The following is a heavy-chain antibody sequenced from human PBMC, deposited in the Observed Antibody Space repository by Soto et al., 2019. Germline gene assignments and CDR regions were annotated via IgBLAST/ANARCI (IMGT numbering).Heavy chain of an antibody. CDR3: ARGTSWQLPFDY. CDR2: ISYSGST. J-gene: IGHJ4*02. CDR1: SDSLSSYY. D-gene: IGHD6-13*01. V-gene: IGHV4-59*01. Sequence: QVQLQESGPGLVKPSETLSLTCTVSSDSLSSYYWSWIRQPPGKRLEWIGYISYSGSTDYNPSLKSRVTISGDTSKNQFSLKVSSVTAADTAVYYCARGTSWQLPFDYWGQGTLVTVSS.